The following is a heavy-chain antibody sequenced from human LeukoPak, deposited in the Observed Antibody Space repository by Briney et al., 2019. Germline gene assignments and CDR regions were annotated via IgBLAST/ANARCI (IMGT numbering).Heavy chain of an antibody. Sequence: GESLKISCKVSGTSFTNYWIGWVRQLPGKGLEWMGIIYPGDYDTRYSSSFHGQVTISADRSTSTAYLQWSSLKASATAMYYCSCQDPKSLHPSYNWFDPWGQGTLVTVSS. CDR2: IYPGDYDT. D-gene: IGHD5/OR15-5a*01. V-gene: IGHV5-51*01. CDR1: GTSFTNYW. CDR3: SCQDPKSLHPSYNWFDP. J-gene: IGHJ5*02.